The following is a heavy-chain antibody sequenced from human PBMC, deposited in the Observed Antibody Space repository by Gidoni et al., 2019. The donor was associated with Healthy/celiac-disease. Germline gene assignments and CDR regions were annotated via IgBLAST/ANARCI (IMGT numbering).Heavy chain of an antibody. D-gene: IGHD3-3*01. J-gene: IGHJ5*02. CDR2: ISGSGGST. Sequence: EVQLLESGGGLVQPGGSLRPACSASGFSFSRDAISWVRQAPGKGLEWVSAISGSGGSTYYADSVKGRFTISRDNSRNTLYLQMNSLRAEDTAVYYCAKDHYDFWSGYSNWFDPWGQGTLVTVSS. CDR1: GFSFSRDA. CDR3: AKDHYDFWSGYSNWFDP. V-gene: IGHV3-23*01.